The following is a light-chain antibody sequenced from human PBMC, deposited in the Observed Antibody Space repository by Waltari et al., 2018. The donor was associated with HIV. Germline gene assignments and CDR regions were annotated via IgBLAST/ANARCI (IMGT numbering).Light chain of an antibody. CDR2: EVT. CDR1: SSDIGPYNY. J-gene: IGLJ1*01. Sequence: QSALTQPASVSASPGQSITISCTGTSSDIGPYNYVSWYQHHPGKVPKLLIYEVTTRPSGVSHRFSGSKSGNTASLTISGLQAEDEADFYCTSYTSISTLVFGTGTKVTVL. V-gene: IGLV2-14*01. CDR3: TSYTSISTLV.